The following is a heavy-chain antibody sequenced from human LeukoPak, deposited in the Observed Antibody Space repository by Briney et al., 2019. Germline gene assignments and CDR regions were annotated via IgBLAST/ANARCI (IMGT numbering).Heavy chain of an antibody. CDR3: ARVGGSSWYQWYFDL. V-gene: IGHV1-46*01. Sequence: ASVKASCKASGYTFTSYYMHWVRQAPGQGLEWMGIINPSGGSTSYAQKFQGRVTMTRDTSTSTVYMELSSLRSEDTAVYYCARVGGSSWYQWYFDLWGRGTLVTVSS. J-gene: IGHJ2*01. CDR2: INPSGGST. CDR1: GYTFTSYY. D-gene: IGHD6-13*01.